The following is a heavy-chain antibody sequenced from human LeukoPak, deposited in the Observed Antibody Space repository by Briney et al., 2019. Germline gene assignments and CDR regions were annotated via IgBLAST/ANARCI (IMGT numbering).Heavy chain of an antibody. CDR3: ANLVDFDY. V-gene: IGHV3-74*03. Sequence: GGSLRLSCEGSGFTFSTSWMHWVRQAPGKGLVWVSRIDSDGSRITYADSVKGRFTISRDNAKNTVYLQMNSLRAEDTAVYYCANLVDFDYWGQGTLVTVSS. D-gene: IGHD2-15*01. CDR2: IDSDGSRI. J-gene: IGHJ4*02. CDR1: GFTFSTSW.